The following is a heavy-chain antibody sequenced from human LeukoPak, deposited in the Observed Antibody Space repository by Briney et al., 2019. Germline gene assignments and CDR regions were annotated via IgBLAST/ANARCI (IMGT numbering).Heavy chain of an antibody. CDR2: IYSGGST. V-gene: IGHV3-53*05. CDR1: GFTVSSDY. J-gene: IGHJ5*02. CDR3: ARDWFDP. Sequence: HTGGSLRLSCAASGFTVSSDYMSWVRQAPGKGLEWVSVIYSGGSTYYADSVKGRFTISRDKSKNTVYLQMSSLRFEDTAMYYCARDWFDPWGQGTLVTVSS.